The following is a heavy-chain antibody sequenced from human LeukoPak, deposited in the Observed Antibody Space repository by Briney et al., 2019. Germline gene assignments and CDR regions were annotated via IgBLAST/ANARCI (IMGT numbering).Heavy chain of an antibody. Sequence: VGSLRLSCEASGFTFSGYAVSCVRPALGEGLGRVSGLGTDGNTHYAESVRGRFDISRDTSKTTVYLQMNSLRAEDTAVYYCARDPGRSGGSCYSDYWGQGTLVTVSS. D-gene: IGHD2-15*01. CDR1: GFTFSGYA. J-gene: IGHJ4*02. CDR2: LGTDGNT. CDR3: ARDPGRSGGSCYSDY. V-gene: IGHV3-23*01.